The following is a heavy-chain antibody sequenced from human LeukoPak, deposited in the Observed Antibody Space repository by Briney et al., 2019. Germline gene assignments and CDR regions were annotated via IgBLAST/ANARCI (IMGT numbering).Heavy chain of an antibody. CDR1: GYTFTSYD. CDR3: ARGSWAAGDAFDI. D-gene: IGHD6-25*01. CDR2: MNPNSGNT. Sequence: ASVKVSCKXSGYTFTSYDINWVRQATGQGLEWMGWMNPNSGNTGYAQKFQGRVTITRNTSISTAYMELSSLRSEDTAVYYCARGSWAAGDAFDIWGQGTMVTVSS. J-gene: IGHJ3*02. V-gene: IGHV1-8*03.